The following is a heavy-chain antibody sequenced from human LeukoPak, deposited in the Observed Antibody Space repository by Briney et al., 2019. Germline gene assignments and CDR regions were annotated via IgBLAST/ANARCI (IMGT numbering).Heavy chain of an antibody. D-gene: IGHD4-17*01. CDR2: ISYDGSNK. CDR3: AKIPGRATVTTWYYFDY. V-gene: IGHV3-30*18. CDR1: GFTFSSYG. J-gene: IGHJ4*02. Sequence: PGGSLRLSCAASGFTFSSYGMHWVRQAPGKGLEWVAVISYDGSNKYYADSVKGRFTISRDNSKNTLYLQMNSLRAEDTAVYYCAKIPGRATVTTWYYFDYWGQGTLVTVSS.